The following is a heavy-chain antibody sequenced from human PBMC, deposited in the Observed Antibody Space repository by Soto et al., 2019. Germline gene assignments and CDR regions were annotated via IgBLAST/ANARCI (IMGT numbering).Heavy chain of an antibody. D-gene: IGHD6-19*01. J-gene: IGHJ6*02. CDR2: IYYSGST. CDR1: GGSISSSSYY. CDR3: ARHVRGIAVAGTYYGMDV. Sequence: SETLSLTCTVSGGSISSSSYYWGWIRQPPGKGLEWIGSIYYSGSTYYNPSLKSRVTISVDTSKNQFSLKLSSVTAADTAVYYCARHVRGIAVAGTYYGMDVWGQGTTVTVSS. V-gene: IGHV4-39*01.